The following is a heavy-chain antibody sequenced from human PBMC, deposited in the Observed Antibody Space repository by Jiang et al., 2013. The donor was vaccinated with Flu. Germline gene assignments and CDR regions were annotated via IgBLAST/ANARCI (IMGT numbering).Heavy chain of an antibody. J-gene: IGHJ2*01. Sequence: KPTQTLTLTCTFSGFSLSTSGVGVGWIRHPPGRALEWLTLIYWDDTRRFSPSLKSRLTITRDTSKNQVVLTMTSMDPVDTGTYYCVKRRRVQIDAAAGNYWYFDLWGRGTLVTVSS. CDR1: GFSLSTSGVG. CDR2: IYWDDTR. CDR3: VKRRRVQIDAAAGNYWYFDL. D-gene: IGHD6-13*01. V-gene: IGHV2-5*02.